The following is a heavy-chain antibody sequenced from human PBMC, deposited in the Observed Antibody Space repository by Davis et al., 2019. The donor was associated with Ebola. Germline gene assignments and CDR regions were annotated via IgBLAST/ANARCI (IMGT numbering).Heavy chain of an antibody. J-gene: IGHJ4*02. D-gene: IGHD2-15*01. Sequence: AASVKVSCKASGYTFTGYYIHWVRQAPGQGLEWMGWINPNSGDTKYSQKFQGWVTMTRDTPISTAYMDLNRLTSDDTAVYYSARDGVCSGATCYAYFDFWGQGTLVTVSS. CDR2: INPNSGDT. V-gene: IGHV1-2*04. CDR1: GYTFTGYY. CDR3: ARDGVCSGATCYAYFDF.